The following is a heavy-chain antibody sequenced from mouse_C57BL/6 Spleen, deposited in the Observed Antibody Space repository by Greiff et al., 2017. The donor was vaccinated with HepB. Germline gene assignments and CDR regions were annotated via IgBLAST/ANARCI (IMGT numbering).Heavy chain of an antibody. D-gene: IGHD1-1*01. Sequence: VQLQQSGAELVRPGASVTLSCKASGYTFTDYEMHWVKQTPVHGLEWIGAIDPETGGTAYNQKFKGKAILTADKSSSTAYMELRSLTSEDSAVYYCTRWGGLTVVDDYWGQGTTLTVSS. CDR3: TRWGGLTVVDDY. V-gene: IGHV1-15*01. CDR1: GYTFTDYE. J-gene: IGHJ2*01. CDR2: IDPETGGT.